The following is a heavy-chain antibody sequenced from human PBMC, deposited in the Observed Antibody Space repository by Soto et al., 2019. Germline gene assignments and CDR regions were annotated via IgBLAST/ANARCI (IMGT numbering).Heavy chain of an antibody. Sequence: QVRLVESGGGAVQPGDSLRLSCAASGFTFSTYALHWVRQAPGKGLEWVAFISYTGANQYYADSVKGRFTVSRDNSKNIAYLQMTSLNTEDSAVYYCASDAFLYSRGAYYDHWGKGTLVTVSS. CDR3: ASDAFLYSRGAYYDH. V-gene: IGHV3-30-3*01. CDR1: GFTFSTYA. D-gene: IGHD4-4*01. J-gene: IGHJ4*02. CDR2: ISYTGANQ.